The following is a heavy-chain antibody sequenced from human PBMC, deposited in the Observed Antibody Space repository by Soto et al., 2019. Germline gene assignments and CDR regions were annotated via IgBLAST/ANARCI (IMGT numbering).Heavy chain of an antibody. CDR3: ARAPMVRGVIKGYYYYMDV. Sequence: PSETLSLTCTVSGGSISSGVYYWSWIRQHPGKGLEWIGYIYYSGSTYYNPSLKSRVTISVDTSKNQFSLKLSSVTAADTAVYYCARAPMVRGVIKGYYYYMDVWGKGTTVTVSS. V-gene: IGHV4-31*03. D-gene: IGHD3-10*01. CDR1: GGSISSGVYY. CDR2: IYYSGST. J-gene: IGHJ6*03.